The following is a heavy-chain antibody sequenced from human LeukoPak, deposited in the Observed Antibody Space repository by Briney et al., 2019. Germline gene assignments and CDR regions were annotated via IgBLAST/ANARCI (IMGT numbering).Heavy chain of an antibody. CDR1: GFTFSSYS. D-gene: IGHD3-3*01. CDR2: ISSSSSYI. V-gene: IGHV3-21*01. J-gene: IGHJ4*02. Sequence: GGSLRLSCAASGFTFSSYSMNWVRQAPGKGLVWVSSISSSSSYIYYADSVKGRFTISRDNAKNSLYLKMNSLRAEDTAVYYCANGYYECWSDQGDYWGQGTLVTVSS. CDR3: ANGYYECWSDQGDY.